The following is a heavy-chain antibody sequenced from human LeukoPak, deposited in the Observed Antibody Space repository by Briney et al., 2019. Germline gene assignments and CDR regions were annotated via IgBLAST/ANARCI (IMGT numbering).Heavy chain of an antibody. J-gene: IGHJ4*02. D-gene: IGHD6-19*01. V-gene: IGHV3-30*04. CDR2: ISYDGSNK. CDR1: GFTFSSYA. Sequence: GGSLRLSCAASGFTFSSYAMHWVRQAPGKGLEWVAVISYDGSNKYYADSVKGRFTISRDNSKNTLYLQMNSLRAEDTAVYYCELAGTDYWGQGTLVTVSS. CDR3: ELAGTDY.